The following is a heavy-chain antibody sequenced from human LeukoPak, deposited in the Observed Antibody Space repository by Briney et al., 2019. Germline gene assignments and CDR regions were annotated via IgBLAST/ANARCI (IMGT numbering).Heavy chain of an antibody. J-gene: IGHJ4*02. CDR2: ISSSSSYI. V-gene: IGHV3-21*01. CDR1: GFTFSSYS. CDR3: ARGPYYDILTGYYIEDY. D-gene: IGHD3-9*01. Sequence: GGSLRLSCAASGFTFSSYSMNWVRQAPGKGLEWVSSISSSSSYIYYADSVKGRFTISRDNAKNSLYLQMNSLRAEDTAVYYCARGPYYDILTGYYIEDYWGQGTLVTVSS.